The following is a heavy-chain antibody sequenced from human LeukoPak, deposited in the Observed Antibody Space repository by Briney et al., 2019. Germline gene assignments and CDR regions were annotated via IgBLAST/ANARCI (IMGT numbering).Heavy chain of an antibody. CDR1: GFTFSSYL. Sequence: GGSLRLSCAVSGFTFSSYLMSWVRQAPGKGLEWVANIKQDGSEKYYVDSVKGRFTISRDNAQNSLYLQMNSLRAEDTAVYYCARDRGYSYGIFDYWGQGTLVTVSS. J-gene: IGHJ4*02. CDR3: ARDRGYSYGIFDY. V-gene: IGHV3-7*01. D-gene: IGHD5-18*01. CDR2: IKQDGSEK.